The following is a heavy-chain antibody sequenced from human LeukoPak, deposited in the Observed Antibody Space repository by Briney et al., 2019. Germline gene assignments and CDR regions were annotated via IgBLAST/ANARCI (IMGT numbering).Heavy chain of an antibody. D-gene: IGHD3-9*01. Sequence: GGSLRLSCAASGFTFSSYAMSWVRQAPGKGLEWVSAISVSGGSTYYADSVKGRFTISRDNSKNTLYLQMNSLRAEDTAVYYCAKDHSYDILTGYRNYFDYWGQGSLVTVSS. J-gene: IGHJ4*02. CDR2: ISVSGGST. CDR1: GFTFSSYA. V-gene: IGHV3-23*01. CDR3: AKDHSYDILTGYRNYFDY.